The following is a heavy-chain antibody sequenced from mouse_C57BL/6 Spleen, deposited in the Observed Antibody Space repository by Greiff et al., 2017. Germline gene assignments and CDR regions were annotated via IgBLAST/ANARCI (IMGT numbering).Heavy chain of an antibody. CDR1: GYTFTSYW. CDR3: ASGSGYYGGY. CDR2: IDPSDSET. Sequence: VQLQQPGAELVRPGSSVKLSCKASGYTFTSYWMHWVKQRPIQGLEWIGNIDPSDSETHYNQKFKDKATLTVDKSSSTAYMQLSSLTSEDSAVYYCASGSGYYGGYWGQGTTLTVSS. D-gene: IGHD2-3*01. J-gene: IGHJ2*01. V-gene: IGHV1-52*01.